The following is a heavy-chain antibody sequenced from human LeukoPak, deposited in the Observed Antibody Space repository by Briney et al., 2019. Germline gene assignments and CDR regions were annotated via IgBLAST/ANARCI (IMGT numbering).Heavy chain of an antibody. V-gene: IGHV1-2*02. CDR1: GYTFTGYY. CDR3: ARSSEVGGWFDP. D-gene: IGHD2-2*01. CDR2: INPNSGGT. J-gene: IGHJ5*02. Sequence: ASVKVSCKASGYTFTGYYMHWVRQAPGQGLEWMGWINPNSGGTNYAQKLQGRVTMTTDTSTSTAYMELRSLRSDDTAVYYCARSSEVGGWFDPWGQGTLVTVSS.